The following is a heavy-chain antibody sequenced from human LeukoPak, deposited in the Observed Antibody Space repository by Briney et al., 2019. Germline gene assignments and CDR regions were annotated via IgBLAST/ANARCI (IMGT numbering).Heavy chain of an antibody. V-gene: IGHV1-46*01. J-gene: IGHJ4*02. CDR1: GYTFTSYY. D-gene: IGHD3-22*01. CDR2: INPSGGST. CDR3: ARVIPPVYYYDSSGYYATFDY. Sequence: ASVKVSCKASGYTFTSYYMHWVRQAPGQGLKWMGIINPSGGSTSYAQKFQGRVTMTRDTSTSTVYMELSSLRSEDTAVYYCARVIPPVYYYDSSGYYATFDYWGQGTLVTVSS.